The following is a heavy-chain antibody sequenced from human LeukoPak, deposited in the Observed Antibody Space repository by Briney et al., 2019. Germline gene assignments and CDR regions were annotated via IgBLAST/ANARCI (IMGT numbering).Heavy chain of an antibody. CDR1: GFTFSSYW. CDR2: IKQDGSEK. CDR3: ARDAHYGLCAFDI. D-gene: IGHD3-10*01. J-gene: IGHJ3*02. Sequence: QSGGSLRLSCAASGFTFSSYWMSWVRQAPGKGLEWVANIKQDGSEKYYVDSVKGRFTISRDNARNSLYLQMNSLRAEDTAVYYCARDAHYGLCAFDIWGQGTMVTVSS. V-gene: IGHV3-7*01.